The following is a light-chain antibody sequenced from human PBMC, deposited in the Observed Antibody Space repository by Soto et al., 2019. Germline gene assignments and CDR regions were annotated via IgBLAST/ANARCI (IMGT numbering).Light chain of an antibody. CDR2: SDN. CDR3: TSYLYSSGHFV. CDR1: SSNIGSDY. V-gene: IGLV1-47*02. J-gene: IGLJ1*01. Sequence: QSVLTQPPSASGTPGQRVTISCSGSSSNIGSDYVYWYQVLPGTAPKLLIYSDNQRPSGVSNRFSGSKSGNTASLTITGLQAEDEADYYCTSYLYSSGHFVFGTGTKVTVL.